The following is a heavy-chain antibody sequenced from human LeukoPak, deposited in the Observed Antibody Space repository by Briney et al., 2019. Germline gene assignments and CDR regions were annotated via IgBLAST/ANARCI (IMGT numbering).Heavy chain of an antibody. D-gene: IGHD4-17*01. CDR3: ARDRALANYGDRHYYFDN. V-gene: IGHV4-4*07. Sequence: PSETLSLTCTVSDDSISNYYWSWMRQPAGKGLEWIGRLDPSGTTNYSPSLKSRVTMSADTSKNQFSLRLNSVTAADTAVYYCARDRALANYGDRHYYFDNWGQGILVTVSS. CDR1: DDSISNYY. J-gene: IGHJ4*02. CDR2: LDPSGTT.